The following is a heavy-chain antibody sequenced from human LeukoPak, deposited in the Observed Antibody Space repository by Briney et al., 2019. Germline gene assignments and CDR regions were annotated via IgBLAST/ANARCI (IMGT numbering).Heavy chain of an antibody. D-gene: IGHD5-24*01. J-gene: IGHJ4*02. Sequence: SVKVSCKASGDSFSSYAISWVRQAPGQGLEWMGRIVAMDDIANYAQKFQDRVTITADKSTGTVYMELSSLRSKDTAVYYCASTQKIVEMATIGYYFDYWGQGTLVTVSS. CDR3: ASTQKIVEMATIGYYFDY. CDR2: IVAMDDIA. V-gene: IGHV1-69*04. CDR1: GDSFSSYA.